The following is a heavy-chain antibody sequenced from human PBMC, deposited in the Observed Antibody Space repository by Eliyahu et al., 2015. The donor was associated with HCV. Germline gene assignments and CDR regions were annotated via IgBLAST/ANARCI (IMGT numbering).Heavy chain of an antibody. J-gene: IGHJ4*02. CDR3: TTSPARAGYSSEWYASQLDH. CDR2: VHNSGTT. V-gene: IGHV4-39*01. Sequence: QLQLQESGPGLVRPSETLSLTCNVSGASMTXXXFFWGWIRQPPGKGLEWIGSVHNSGTTYSQASLHSRVSVSVDTSKNQFYLRLTSVTAADTARYFCTTSPARAGYSSEWYASQLDHWGQGALVTVSS. D-gene: IGHD3-22*01. CDR1: GASMTXXXFF.